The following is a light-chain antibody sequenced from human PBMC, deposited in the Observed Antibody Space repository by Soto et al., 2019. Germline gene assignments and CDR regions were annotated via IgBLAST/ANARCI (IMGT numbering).Light chain of an antibody. CDR2: WAS. CDR1: QSGLYSSNNKNY. Sequence: DIVMTQSPDSLAVSLGERATINCKSSQSGLYSSNNKNYLAWYQQKPGQPPKLLIYWASTRESGVPDRFSGSGSGTDFTLTISSLQAEDVAVYYCQQYYSTPHTFGQGTKLDIK. V-gene: IGKV4-1*01. J-gene: IGKJ2*01. CDR3: QQYYSTPHT.